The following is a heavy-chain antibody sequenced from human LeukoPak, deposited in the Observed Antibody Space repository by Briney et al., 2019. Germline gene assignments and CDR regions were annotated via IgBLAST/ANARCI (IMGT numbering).Heavy chain of an antibody. CDR2: ISTSSSYT. V-gene: IGHV3-21*01. CDR1: GITFSSYT. J-gene: IGHJ4*02. Sequence: GGSLRLSCAASGITFSSYTMNWVRQAPGKGLEWVSFISTSSSYTYYADSVKGRFTISRDNARNSLYLQMNSLRAEDTAVYYCARDRTVYTGGSYFSSLGYWGQGTLVTVSS. CDR3: ARDRTVYTGGSYFSSLGY. D-gene: IGHD1-26*01.